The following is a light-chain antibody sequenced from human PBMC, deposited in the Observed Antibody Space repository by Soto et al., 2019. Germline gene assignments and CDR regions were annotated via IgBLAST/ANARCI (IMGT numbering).Light chain of an antibody. CDR2: DAS. J-gene: IGKJ3*01. Sequence: EIVLTQSPATLSLSPGERATLSCRASQSVSSSLGWYQQKPGQAPRLLIYDASNRATGIPARFSGSGSGTDFTLTISSLEPEDFAVYYCQQRSNWPLTFGPGTKVDIK. V-gene: IGKV3-11*01. CDR3: QQRSNWPLT. CDR1: QSVSSS.